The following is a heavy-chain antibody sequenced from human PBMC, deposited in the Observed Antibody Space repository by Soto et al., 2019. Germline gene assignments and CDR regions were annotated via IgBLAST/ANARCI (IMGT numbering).Heavy chain of an antibody. CDR2: ISGSGGST. CDR1: GFTFSSYA. D-gene: IGHD3-3*01. Sequence: GGSLRLSCAASGFTFSSYAMSWVRQAPGKGLEWVSAISGSGGSTYYADSVKCRFTISRDNSKNTLYLQMNSLRAEDTAVYYCAKDLRFLEGLFYPPYYYGMDVWGQGTTVTVSS. J-gene: IGHJ6*02. CDR3: AKDLRFLEGLFYPPYYYGMDV. V-gene: IGHV3-23*01.